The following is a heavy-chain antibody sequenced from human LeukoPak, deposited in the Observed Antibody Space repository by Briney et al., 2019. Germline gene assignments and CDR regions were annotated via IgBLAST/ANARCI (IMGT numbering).Heavy chain of an antibody. Sequence: PGGSLRLSCAASGFTVSSNYMSWVRQAPGKGLEWVSVIYSGGSTYYADSVKGRFTISRDNSKNTLYLQMNSLRAEDTAVYYCARSSYSSSDDAFDIWGQGTMVTVSS. CDR2: IYSGGST. CDR3: ARSSYSSSDDAFDI. J-gene: IGHJ3*02. V-gene: IGHV3-53*01. D-gene: IGHD6-13*01. CDR1: GFTVSSNY.